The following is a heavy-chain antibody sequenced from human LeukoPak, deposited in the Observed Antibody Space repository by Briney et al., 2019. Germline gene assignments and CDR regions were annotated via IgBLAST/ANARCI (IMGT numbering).Heavy chain of an antibody. V-gene: IGHV3-30*03. CDR2: TSYDGARE. D-gene: IGHD6-19*01. CDR3: ASLPSSVAPR. Sequence: GGSLRLSCAASGFTFSSYGMHWVRQAPGKGLEWVAVTSYDGARENYADSVEGRFTISRDNSKNTLYLQMSSLRAEDTAVYYCASLPSSVAPRWGQGTLVTVSS. J-gene: IGHJ4*02. CDR1: GFTFSSYG.